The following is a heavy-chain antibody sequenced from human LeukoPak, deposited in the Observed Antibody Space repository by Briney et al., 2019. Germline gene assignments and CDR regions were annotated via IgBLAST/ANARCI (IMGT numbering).Heavy chain of an antibody. J-gene: IGHJ4*02. V-gene: IGHV3-48*01. CDR2: ISSSSSTI. D-gene: IGHD3-10*01. CDR3: ARDCIWGLGSYYNVEVFDY. Sequence: QAGGSLRLSCAASGFTFSSYAMYWVRQAPGKGLEWVSYISSSSSTIYYADSVKGRFTISRDNAKNSLYLQMNSLRAEDTAVYYCARDCIWGLGSYYNVEVFDYWGQGTLVTVSS. CDR1: GFTFSSYA.